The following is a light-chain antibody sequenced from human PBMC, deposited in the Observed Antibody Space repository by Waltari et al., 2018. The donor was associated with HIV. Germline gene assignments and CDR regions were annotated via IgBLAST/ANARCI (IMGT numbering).Light chain of an antibody. CDR1: QGISTW. CDR3: QQTNSFPLT. V-gene: IGKV1-12*01. Sequence: DIQLTQSTSSVSPSVGDCVTITCRASQGISTWLAWYQQKPGKAPNLLIYAASSLQSGVPLMFSGSGSGTDFTLTISSVQPDDFATYFCQQTNSFPLTFGQGTKVELK. J-gene: IGKJ1*01. CDR2: AAS.